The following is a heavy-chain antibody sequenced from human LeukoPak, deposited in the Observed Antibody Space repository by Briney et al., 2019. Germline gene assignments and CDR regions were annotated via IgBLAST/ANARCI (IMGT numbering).Heavy chain of an antibody. CDR3: ARGQARLSWFDP. CDR2: INHSGST. J-gene: IGHJ5*02. D-gene: IGHD6-19*01. CDR1: GFTFSSYS. V-gene: IGHV4-34*01. Sequence: PGGSLRLSCAASGFTFSSYSMNWVRQTPGKGLEWIGEINHSGSTNYNPSLKSRVTISVDTSKNQFSLKLSSVTAADTAVYYCARGQARLSWFDPWGQGTLVTVSS.